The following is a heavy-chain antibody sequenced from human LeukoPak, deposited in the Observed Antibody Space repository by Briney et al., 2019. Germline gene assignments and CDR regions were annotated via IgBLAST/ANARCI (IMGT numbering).Heavy chain of an antibody. J-gene: IGHJ3*01. CDR1: GFTFGDYA. CDR3: TRDEGEV. CDR2: IRSKPNDGTT. Sequence: GSLRLSCSASGFTFGDYAVTWFRQAPGKGLEWVGFIRSKPNDGTTEYAASVKGRFTISRDDSKSIAYLQMNSLKTEDTAVYFCTRDEGEVWGQGTMVTVSS. V-gene: IGHV3-49*03. D-gene: IGHD3-10*01.